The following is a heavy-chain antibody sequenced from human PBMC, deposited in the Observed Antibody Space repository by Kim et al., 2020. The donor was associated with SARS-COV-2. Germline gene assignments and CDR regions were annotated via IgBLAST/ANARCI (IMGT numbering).Heavy chain of an antibody. Sequence: SETLSLTCTVSGGSISSYYWSWIRQPPGKGLEWIGYIYYSGSTNYNPSLKSRVTISVDTSKNQFSLKLSSVTAADTAVYYCARYSSSWPGDNGSFDYWGQGTLVTVSS. CDR2: IYYSGST. D-gene: IGHD6-13*01. CDR3: ARYSSSWPGDNGSFDY. J-gene: IGHJ4*02. V-gene: IGHV4-59*13. CDR1: GGSISSYY.